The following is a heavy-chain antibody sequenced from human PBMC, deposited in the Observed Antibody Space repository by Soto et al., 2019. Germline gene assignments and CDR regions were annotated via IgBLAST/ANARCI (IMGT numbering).Heavy chain of an antibody. Sequence: GGSLRLSCAASGFTFSIYGMSWVRQAPGKGLEWVSVISGSGGSTYYADSVKGRFTISRDNSKYTLYLQMNSLRAEDTAVYYCARSSLELLAETGHWRYYYMDAWGKGTTVTVSS. V-gene: IGHV3-23*01. D-gene: IGHD1-7*01. J-gene: IGHJ6*03. CDR3: ARSSLELLAETGHWRYYYMDA. CDR1: GFTFSIYG. CDR2: ISGSGGST.